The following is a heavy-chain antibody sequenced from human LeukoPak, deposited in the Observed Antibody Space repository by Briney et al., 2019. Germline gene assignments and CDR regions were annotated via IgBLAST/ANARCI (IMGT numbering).Heavy chain of an antibody. J-gene: IGHJ4*02. CDR1: GGSISSSSYY. CDR3: ARLFSSGWYFSGTFDY. Sequence: PSETLSLTCTVSGGSISSSSYYWGWIRQPPGKGLEWIGSIYYSGSTYYNPSLKSRVTISVDTSKNQFSLKLSSVTAADTAVYYCARLFSSGWYFSGTFDYWGQGTLATVSS. V-gene: IGHV4-39*01. CDR2: IYYSGST. D-gene: IGHD6-19*01.